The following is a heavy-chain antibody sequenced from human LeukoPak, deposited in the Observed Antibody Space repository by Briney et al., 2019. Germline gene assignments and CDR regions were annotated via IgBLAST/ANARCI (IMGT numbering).Heavy chain of an antibody. CDR2: INPSGGST. Sequence: ASVKVSCKASGYTFTSYYMHWVRQAPGQGLEWMAIINPSGGSTNYAQKFQGRVTMTRDTSTSTVYMELSSPRSEDTAVHYCARDPRPSYDSSDYYYPGDYWGQGTLVTVSS. CDR3: ARDPRPSYDSSDYYYPGDY. D-gene: IGHD3-22*01. CDR1: GYTFTSYY. V-gene: IGHV1-46*01. J-gene: IGHJ4*02.